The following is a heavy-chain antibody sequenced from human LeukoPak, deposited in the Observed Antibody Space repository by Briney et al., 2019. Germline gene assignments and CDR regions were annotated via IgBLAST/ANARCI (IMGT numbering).Heavy chain of an antibody. V-gene: IGHV4-34*01. J-gene: IGHJ4*02. CDR3: ARAPLYDSSGYLIDY. D-gene: IGHD3-22*01. CDR2: INHSGST. Sequence: SETLSLTCAVYGGSFSGYYWSWIRQPPGKGLESIGEINHSGSTNYNPSLKSRVTISVDTSKNQFSLKLSSVTAADTAVYYCARAPLYDSSGYLIDYWGQGTLVTVSS. CDR1: GGSFSGYY.